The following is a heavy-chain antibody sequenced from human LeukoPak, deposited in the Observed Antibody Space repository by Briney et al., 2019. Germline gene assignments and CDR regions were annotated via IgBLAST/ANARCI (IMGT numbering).Heavy chain of an antibody. Sequence: GGSLRLSCAASGFTFDDYGMSWVRQAPGKGLEWVSGINWNGGSTGYADSVKGRFTISRDNAKNSLYLQMNSLRAEDTALYHCARSRYCSGGSCYPNDYWGQGTLVTVSS. CDR3: ARSRYCSGGSCYPNDY. CDR2: INWNGGST. J-gene: IGHJ4*02. D-gene: IGHD2-15*01. CDR1: GFTFDDYG. V-gene: IGHV3-20*01.